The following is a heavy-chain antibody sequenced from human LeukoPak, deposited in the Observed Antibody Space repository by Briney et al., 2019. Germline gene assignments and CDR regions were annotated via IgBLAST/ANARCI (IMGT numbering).Heavy chain of an antibody. D-gene: IGHD4/OR15-4a*01. CDR1: GFTVSSNY. CDR2: IYSGGST. V-gene: IGHV3-53*01. CDR3: ARRVPYFDY. Sequence: LAGGSLRLSCAASGFTVSSNYMSWVRQAPGKGLEWVSVIYSGGSTYYADSVKGRFTISRDNAKNSLFLQMNSLRAEDTAVYYCARRVPYFDYWGQGALVTVSS. J-gene: IGHJ4*02.